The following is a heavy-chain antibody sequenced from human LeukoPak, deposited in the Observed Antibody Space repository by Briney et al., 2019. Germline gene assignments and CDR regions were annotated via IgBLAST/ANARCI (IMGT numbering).Heavy chain of an antibody. J-gene: IGHJ4*02. CDR2: INHSGST. CDR1: GGSFSGYY. CDR3: ARALSYDFWSGYPGYFDY. D-gene: IGHD3-3*01. V-gene: IGHV4-34*01. Sequence: SETLSLTCAVYGGSFSGYYWSWIRQPPGKGLEGIGEINHSGSTNYNPSLKSRVTISVDTSKNQFSLKLSSVTAADTAVYYCARALSYDFWSGYPGYFDYWGQGTLVTVSS.